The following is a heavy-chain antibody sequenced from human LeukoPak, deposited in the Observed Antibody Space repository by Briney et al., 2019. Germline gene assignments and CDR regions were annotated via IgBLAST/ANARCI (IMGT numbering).Heavy chain of an antibody. CDR3: ASDIVVVSGFDY. J-gene: IGHJ4*02. CDR2: ISYDGSK. V-gene: IGHV3-30*03. Sequence: GRSLRLSCAASGFTFSSYGMHWVRQAPGKGLEWVAVISYDGSKYYADSVKGRFTISRDNSKNTLYLQMNSLRAEDTAVYYCASDIVVVSGFDYWGQGTLVTVSS. D-gene: IGHD2-15*01. CDR1: GFTFSSYG.